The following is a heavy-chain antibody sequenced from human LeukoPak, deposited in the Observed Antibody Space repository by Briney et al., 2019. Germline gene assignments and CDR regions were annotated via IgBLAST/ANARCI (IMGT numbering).Heavy chain of an antibody. Sequence: SQTLSLTCAISGDSVPSNSAAWNWIRQSPSRGLEWLGRTYYRSKWYNDYAVSVKSRITINPDTSKNQFSLQLNSVTPEDTAVYYCARDGIAAAGGAPKDWFDPWGQGTLVTVSS. V-gene: IGHV6-1*01. J-gene: IGHJ5*02. CDR2: TYYRSKWYN. CDR1: GDSVPSNSAA. D-gene: IGHD6-13*01. CDR3: ARDGIAAAGGAPKDWFDP.